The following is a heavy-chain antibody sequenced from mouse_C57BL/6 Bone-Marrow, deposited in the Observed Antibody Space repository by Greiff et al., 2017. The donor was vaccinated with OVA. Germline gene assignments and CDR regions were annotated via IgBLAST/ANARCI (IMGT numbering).Heavy chain of an antibody. D-gene: IGHD2-5*01. J-gene: IGHJ3*01. V-gene: IGHV5-12*01. CDR2: ISTGGGST. CDR1: GFTFSDYY. CDR3: ARGAYYSNPAWFAY. Sequence: EVQRVESGGGLVQPGGSLKLSCAASGFTFSDYYMYWVRQTPEKRLEWVAYISTGGGSTYYPDTVKGRFTITRDNAKNTLYLQMSRLKSEDTAMYYCARGAYYSNPAWFAYWGQGTLVTVSA.